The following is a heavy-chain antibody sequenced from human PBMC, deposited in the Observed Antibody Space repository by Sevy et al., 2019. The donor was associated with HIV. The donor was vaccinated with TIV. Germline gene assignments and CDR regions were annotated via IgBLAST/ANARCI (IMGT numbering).Heavy chain of an antibody. CDR1: GFIFSSYV. Sequence: GESLKISCAASGFIFSSYVMTWVRQAPGKGLEWVSTISGSGGSTYYADSVKGRFTMSRDNSKKMLDLQMNSLRAEETAVYYCEAIATAGRDYWGQGTLVTVSS. J-gene: IGHJ4*02. V-gene: IGHV3-23*01. CDR2: ISGSGGST. D-gene: IGHD6-13*01. CDR3: EAIATAGRDY.